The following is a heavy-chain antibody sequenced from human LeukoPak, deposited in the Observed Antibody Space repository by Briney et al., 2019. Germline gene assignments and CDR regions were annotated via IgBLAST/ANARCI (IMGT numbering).Heavy chain of an antibody. Sequence: ASVMVSCKASGGTFSSYTISWVRQAPGQGLEWMGRIIPILGIANYAQKFQGRVTITADKSTSTAYMELSSLRSEDTAVYYCAREIPIAAAGYFDYWGQGTLVTVSS. CDR2: IIPILGIA. D-gene: IGHD6-13*01. V-gene: IGHV1-69*04. J-gene: IGHJ4*02. CDR3: AREIPIAAAGYFDY. CDR1: GGTFSSYT.